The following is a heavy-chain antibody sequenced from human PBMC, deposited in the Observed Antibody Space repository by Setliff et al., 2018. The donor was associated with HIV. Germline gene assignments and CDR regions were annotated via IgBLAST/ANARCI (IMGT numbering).Heavy chain of an antibody. J-gene: IGHJ6*03. CDR3: ARGIDILVKMGIYYHYMDV. CDR1: GDKFGSFD. CDR2: VYASTGHT. Sequence: ASVKVSCKTSGDKFGSFDINWVRQASGQGLEWVGWVYASTGHTAYARKFEGRVTMTWDPSTGIGYMELNSLRADDTAVYYCARGIDILVKMGIYYHYMDVWGNGTTVTVS. V-gene: IGHV1-8*01. D-gene: IGHD2-15*01.